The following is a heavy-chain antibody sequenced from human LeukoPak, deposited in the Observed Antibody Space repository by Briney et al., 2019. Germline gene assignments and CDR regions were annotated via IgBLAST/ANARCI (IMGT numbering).Heavy chain of an antibody. Sequence: PGGSLTLSCAASGFTVSSNSMSWVRQAPGKGLEWVSVINSGGGTYYTDSVKGRFTISRDNSKNTLYLQMNSLRAEDTAVYYCAKCSGGSCYYYGMDVWGQGTTVTVSS. CDR3: AKCSGGSCYYYGMDV. V-gene: IGHV3-53*05. CDR1: GFTVSSNS. J-gene: IGHJ6*02. CDR2: INSGGGT. D-gene: IGHD2-15*01.